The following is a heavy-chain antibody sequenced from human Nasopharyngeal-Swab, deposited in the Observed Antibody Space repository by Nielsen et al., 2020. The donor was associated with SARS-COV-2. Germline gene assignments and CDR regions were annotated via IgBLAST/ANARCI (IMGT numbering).Heavy chain of an antibody. D-gene: IGHD6-19*01. CDR1: GFTFSSFD. CDR2: ISSSGTTV. CDR3: AKVGGYGSYSLDY. J-gene: IGHJ4*02. Sequence: GALRLSCAASGFTFSSFDMNWVRQAPGKGLEWVSYISSSGTTVYYADSVKGRFTISRDNADNSLYLQMSSLTAGDTAVYYCAKVGGYGSYSLDYWGQGSLVTVSS. V-gene: IGHV3-48*04.